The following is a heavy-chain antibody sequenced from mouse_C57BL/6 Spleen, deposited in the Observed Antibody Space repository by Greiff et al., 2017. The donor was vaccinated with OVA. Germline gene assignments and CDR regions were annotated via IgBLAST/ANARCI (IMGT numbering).Heavy chain of an antibody. V-gene: IGHV1-55*01. CDR1: GYTFTSYW. Sequence: VQLQQPGAELVKPGASVKMSCKASGYTFTSYWITWVKQRPGQGLEWIGDIYPGSGSTNYNEKFKSKATLTVDTSSSTAYMQLSSLTSEYSSVYYCAIGYSKPYAMDYWGQGTSVTVSS. J-gene: IGHJ4*01. D-gene: IGHD2-5*01. CDR3: AIGYSKPYAMDY. CDR2: IYPGSGST.